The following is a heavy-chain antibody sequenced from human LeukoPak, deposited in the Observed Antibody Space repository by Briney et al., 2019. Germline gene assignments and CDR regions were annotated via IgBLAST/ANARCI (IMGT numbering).Heavy chain of an antibody. D-gene: IGHD3-22*01. CDR2: ISGSGGST. J-gene: IGHJ4*02. Sequence: ETLSLTCTVSGGSISSSSYYWGWIRQPPGKGLEWVSAISGSGGSTYYADSVKGRFTISRDNSKNTLYLQMNSLRAEDTAVYYCARDLSLIALTDWGQGTLVTVSS. V-gene: IGHV3-23*01. CDR3: ARDLSLIALTD. CDR1: GGSISSSSYY.